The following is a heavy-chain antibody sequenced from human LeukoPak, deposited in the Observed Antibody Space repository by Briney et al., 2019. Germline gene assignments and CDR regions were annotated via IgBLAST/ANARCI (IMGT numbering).Heavy chain of an antibody. Sequence: GGSLRLSCAASGFTFSSYWMHWVRQAPGKGLVWVSRINSDGSSTSYADSVKGRFTISRDNAKNTLYLQMNSLRAEDTAVYYCARVQGHPPNGLDIWGQGTMVAVSS. CDR1: GFTFSSYW. CDR2: INSDGSST. J-gene: IGHJ3*02. V-gene: IGHV3-74*01. D-gene: IGHD2-8*01. CDR3: ARVQGHPPNGLDI.